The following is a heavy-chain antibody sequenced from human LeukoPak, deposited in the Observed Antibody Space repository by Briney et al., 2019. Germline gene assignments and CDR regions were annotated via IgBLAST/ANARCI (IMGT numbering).Heavy chain of an antibody. CDR2: ISAYNGNT. CDR3: ATGTTVVTPYYFDY. D-gene: IGHD4-23*01. V-gene: IGHV1-18*01. CDR1: GYTFTSYG. Sequence: ASVKVSCKASGYTFTSYGISWVRQAPGQGLEWMGWISAYNGNTNYAQKLQGRVTMTEDTSTDTAYMELSSLRSEDTAVYYCATGTTVVTPYYFDYWGQGTLVTVSS. J-gene: IGHJ4*02.